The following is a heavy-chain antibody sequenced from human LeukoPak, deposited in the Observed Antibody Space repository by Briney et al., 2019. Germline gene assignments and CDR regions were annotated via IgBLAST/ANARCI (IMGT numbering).Heavy chain of an antibody. V-gene: IGHV4-31*03. D-gene: IGHD6-6*01. CDR2: IYYSGST. CDR1: GGSISSGGYY. J-gene: IGHJ4*02. Sequence: SQTLSLTCTVSGGSISSGGYYWSWNRQHPGKGLEWIGYIYYSGSTYYNPSLKSRVTISVDTSKNQFSLKLSSVTAADTAVYYCARDRGEQLGLFDYWGQGTLVTVSS. CDR3: ARDRGEQLGLFDY.